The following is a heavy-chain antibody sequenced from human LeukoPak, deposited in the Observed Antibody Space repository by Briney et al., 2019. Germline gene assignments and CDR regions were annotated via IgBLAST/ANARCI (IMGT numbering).Heavy chain of an antibody. J-gene: IGHJ4*02. CDR3: ARGGGADYYFGY. CDR1: GYTFTSYD. CDR2: ISAYNGNT. Sequence: ASVKVSCRASGYTFTSYDITWVRQAPGQGLERMGWISAYNGNTNYAQKLLGRVTMTTDTSMSTAYMELRSLRSDDTAVYYCARGGGADYYFGYWGQGTLVTVSS. D-gene: IGHD3-3*01. V-gene: IGHV1-18*01.